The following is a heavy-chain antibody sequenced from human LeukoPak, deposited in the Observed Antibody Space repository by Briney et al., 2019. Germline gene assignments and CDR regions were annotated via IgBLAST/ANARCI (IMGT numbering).Heavy chain of an antibody. D-gene: IGHD6-19*01. V-gene: IGHV1-69*01. CDR2: IIPIFGTA. CDR3: ARDHLTVAGNAYYFDC. J-gene: IGHJ4*02. Sequence: SVKVSCKASGGTFSSYAFSWVRQAPGQGLEWMGGIIPIFGTANYAQKFQGRVTITADESTSTAYMKLSSLRSEDTAVYYCARDHLTVAGNAYYFDCWGQGTLVTVSS. CDR1: GGTFSSYA.